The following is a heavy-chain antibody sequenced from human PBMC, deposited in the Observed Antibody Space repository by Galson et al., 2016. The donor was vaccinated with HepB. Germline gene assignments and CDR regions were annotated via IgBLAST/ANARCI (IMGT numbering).Heavy chain of an antibody. J-gene: IGHJ4*02. CDR2: TYYRSKWYN. CDR1: GDSVSSTSAA. CDR3: LSGWYFDT. V-gene: IGHV6-1*01. Sequence: CAISGDSVSSTSAAWNWVRQSPSRGLEWLGRTYYRSKWYNDYAASVRSRITINPDTSRNQFSLQLNSVTPEDTAVYYCLSGWYFDTWGQGTQVTASS. D-gene: IGHD6-19*01.